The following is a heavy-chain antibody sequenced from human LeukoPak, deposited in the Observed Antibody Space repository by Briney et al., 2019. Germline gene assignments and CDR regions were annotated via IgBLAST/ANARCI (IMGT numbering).Heavy chain of an antibody. CDR2: IIPIFGTA. V-gene: IGHV1-69*13. D-gene: IGHD5-18*01. CDR3: ARDPGGYSYGLRFDP. Sequence: SVKVSCKASGGTFISYAISWVRQAPGQGLEWMGGIIPIFGTANYAQKFQGRVTITADESTSTAYMELSSLRSEDTAVYYCARDPGGYSYGLRFDPWGQGTLVTVSS. J-gene: IGHJ5*02. CDR1: GGTFISYA.